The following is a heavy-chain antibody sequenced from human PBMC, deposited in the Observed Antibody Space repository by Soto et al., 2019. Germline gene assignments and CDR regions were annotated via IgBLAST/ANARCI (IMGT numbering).Heavy chain of an antibody. Sequence: SETLSLTCTVSGGSISSGGYYWSWIRQHPGKGLEWIGYIYYSGSTYYNPSLKSRVTISVDTSKNQFSLKLSSVTAADTAVYYCARDKATVTPYDAFDIWGQGTMVTVSS. CDR3: ARDKATVTPYDAFDI. V-gene: IGHV4-31*03. CDR2: IYYSGST. J-gene: IGHJ3*02. D-gene: IGHD4-17*01. CDR1: GGSISSGGYY.